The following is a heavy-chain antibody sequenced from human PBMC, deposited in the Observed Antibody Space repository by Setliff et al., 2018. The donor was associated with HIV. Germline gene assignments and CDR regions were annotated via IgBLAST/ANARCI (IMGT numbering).Heavy chain of an antibody. V-gene: IGHV4-39*01. CDR1: GGSISSSSYY. CDR3: VRRKSELRLISDYMDV. J-gene: IGHJ6*03. D-gene: IGHD3-10*01. CDR2: MYYSGTT. Sequence: SETLSLTCTVSGGSISSSSYYWGWIRQPPGLGLEWIGSMYYSGTTYHSPTLKSRVSMSMDTSRNQFSLKLSSVTAADTAIYYCVRRKSELRLISDYMDVWGKGTTVTVSS.